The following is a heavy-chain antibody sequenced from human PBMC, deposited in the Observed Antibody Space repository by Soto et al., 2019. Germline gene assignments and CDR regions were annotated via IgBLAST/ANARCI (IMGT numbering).Heavy chain of an antibody. V-gene: IGHV3-21*01. J-gene: IGHJ5*02. CDR2: ISSGSRYI. CDR3: ARDLGGTNWFDP. D-gene: IGHD2-15*01. Sequence: GGSLRLSCAASGFTFSSYSMNWVRQAPGKGLEWVSSISSGSRYIYYADSVKGRFTISRDNAKNSLYPQMNSLRAEDTAVYYCARDLGGTNWFDPWGQGTLVTVYS. CDR1: GFTFSSYS.